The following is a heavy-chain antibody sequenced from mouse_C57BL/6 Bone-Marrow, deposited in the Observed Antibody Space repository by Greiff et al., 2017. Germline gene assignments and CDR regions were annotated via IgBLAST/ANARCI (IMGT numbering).Heavy chain of an antibody. V-gene: IGHV1-53*01. Sequence: QVQLKQPGTELVKPGASVKLSCKASGYTFTSYWMHWVKQRPGQGLEWIGNINPSNGGTNYNEKFKSKATLTVDKSSSTAYMQLSSLTSEDSAVYYCALRGVITTVVAWDYAMDYWGQGTSVTVSS. CDR2: INPSNGGT. CDR1: GYTFTSYW. D-gene: IGHD1-1*01. CDR3: ALRGVITTVVAWDYAMDY. J-gene: IGHJ4*01.